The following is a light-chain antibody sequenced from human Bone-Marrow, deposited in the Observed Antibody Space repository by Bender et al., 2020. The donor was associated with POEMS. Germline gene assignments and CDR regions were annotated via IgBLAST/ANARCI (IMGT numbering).Light chain of an antibody. CDR1: RSNVGDNA. CDR3: SSYGGSDTFVL. J-gene: IGLJ2*01. V-gene: IGLV1-36*01. Sequence: QSVLTQPPSVSEAPRQRVTISCSGSRSNVGDNAVSWYQQLPGKAPTLLIYYDDLLPSGVPDRFPGAQPGNTASLTVSGLQAEDEADYFCSSYGGSDTFVLFGGGTKLTVL. CDR2: YDD.